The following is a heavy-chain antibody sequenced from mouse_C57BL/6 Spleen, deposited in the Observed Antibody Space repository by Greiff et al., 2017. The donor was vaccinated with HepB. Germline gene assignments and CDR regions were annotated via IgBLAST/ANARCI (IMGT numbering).Heavy chain of an antibody. CDR2: IYPRDGST. CDR1: GYTFTSYD. V-gene: IGHV1-85*01. CDR3: ARDGSGDC. J-gene: IGHJ2*01. D-gene: IGHD2-3*01. Sequence: QVQLQQSGPELVKPGASVKLSCKASGYTFTSYDMNWVKQRPGQGLEWIGCIYPRDGSTKYNEKFKGKATLTVDTSSSTAYMELHSLTSEDSAVYFCARDGSGDCWGQGTTLTVSS.